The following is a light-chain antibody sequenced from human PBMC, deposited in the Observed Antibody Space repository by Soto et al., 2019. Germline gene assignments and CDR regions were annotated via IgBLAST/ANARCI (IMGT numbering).Light chain of an antibody. Sequence: QSALTQPASVSGSPGQSITISCTGTSSDVGTYNHVSWYQQHPGKAPQLIIYEVNKRPSGVPDRFSGSKSGNTASLTVSGLQAEDEADYYCSSYAGSSNVFGTGTKLTVL. CDR3: SSYAGSSNV. CDR2: EVN. V-gene: IGLV2-8*01. J-gene: IGLJ1*01. CDR1: SSDVGTYNH.